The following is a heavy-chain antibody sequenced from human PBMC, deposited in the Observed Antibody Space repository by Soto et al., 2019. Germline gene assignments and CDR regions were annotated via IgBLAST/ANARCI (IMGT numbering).Heavy chain of an antibody. Sequence: SLRLSCAASGFTFSSYGMHWVRQAPGNGLEWVAVIWYDGSNKYYADSVKGRFTFSRDNSKNTLYLQMNSLRAEDTAVYYCARSEYSSPSGATYYYGMDVWGQGTTVTVSS. V-gene: IGHV3-33*01. J-gene: IGHJ6*02. D-gene: IGHD6-6*01. CDR2: IWYDGSNK. CDR1: GFTFSSYG. CDR3: ARSEYSSPSGATYYYGMDV.